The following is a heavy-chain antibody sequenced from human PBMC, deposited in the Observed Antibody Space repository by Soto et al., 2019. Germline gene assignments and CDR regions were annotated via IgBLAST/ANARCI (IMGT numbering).Heavy chain of an antibody. D-gene: IGHD6-19*01. CDR1: GYTFTSYA. Sequence: GASVKVSCKASGYTFTSYAMHWVRQAPGQRLEWMGWINAGNGNTKYSQKFQGRVTITRNTSASTAYMELSSLRSEDTAVYYCATHGGGWSTAPWAHYYYYYYGMDVWGQGTTVTVSS. CDR2: INAGNGNT. V-gene: IGHV1-3*01. J-gene: IGHJ6*02. CDR3: ATHGGGWSTAPWAHYYYYYYGMDV.